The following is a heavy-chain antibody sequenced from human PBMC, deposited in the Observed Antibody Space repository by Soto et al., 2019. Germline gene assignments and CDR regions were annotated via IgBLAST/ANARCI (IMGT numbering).Heavy chain of an antibody. D-gene: IGHD4-17*01. V-gene: IGHV3-23*01. CDR2: VLQTGSST. CDR1: GFTFITYT. Sequence: GGSLRLSCAASGFTFITYTMSWVRQPPGKGLEWVSAVLQTGSSTFYADSVKGRFTISRDNSKNTLYLQMNNLRAEDTAIYYCAKDFTPDGYWDFDYWGQGTLVTVSS. J-gene: IGHJ4*02. CDR3: AKDFTPDGYWDFDY.